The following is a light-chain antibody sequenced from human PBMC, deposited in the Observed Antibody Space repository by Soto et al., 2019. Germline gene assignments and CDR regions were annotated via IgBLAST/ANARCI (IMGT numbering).Light chain of an antibody. J-gene: IGKJ4*01. V-gene: IGKV1-13*02. Sequence: AIQLTQSPSSLSASVGDRVTITCRASQGISSALAWYQQKPGKAPKLLIYDASILASGVPSRFSGSGSGTNFTVSISIQQPEDCATLRGRMTIQHPLTFGGGTK. CDR2: DAS. CDR3: RMTIQHPLT. CDR1: QGISSA.